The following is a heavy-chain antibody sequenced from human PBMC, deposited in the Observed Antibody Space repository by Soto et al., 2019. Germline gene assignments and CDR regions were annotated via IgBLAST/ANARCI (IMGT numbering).Heavy chain of an antibody. CDR2: ISGSGGSA. V-gene: IGHV3-23*01. CDR1: GFTFSSYA. Sequence: EVQLLESGGGLVQPGGSLRLSCAASGFTFSSYAMSWVRQAPGKGPEWVSHISGSGGSAYYADSVKGRFTISRDNSKNSLYLQMSSLRVEDSAVYYCARGSTDAYPGSRIFDFWGRGTLVTVSA. D-gene: IGHD3-10*01. CDR3: ARGSTDAYPGSRIFDF. J-gene: IGHJ4*02.